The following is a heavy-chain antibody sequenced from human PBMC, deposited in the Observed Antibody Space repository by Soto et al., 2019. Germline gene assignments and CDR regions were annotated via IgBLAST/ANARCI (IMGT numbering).Heavy chain of an antibody. J-gene: IGHJ6*02. V-gene: IGHV4-38-2*01. CDR3: ARADHYYYYGMDV. CDR1: GYSISSGYY. CDR2: IYHSGST. Sequence: SETLSLTCAVSGYSISSGYYWGWIRQPPGKGLEWIGSIYHSGSTYYNPSLKSRVTISVDTPKNQFSLKLSSVTAADTAVYYCARADHYYYYGMDVWGQGSTLTFS.